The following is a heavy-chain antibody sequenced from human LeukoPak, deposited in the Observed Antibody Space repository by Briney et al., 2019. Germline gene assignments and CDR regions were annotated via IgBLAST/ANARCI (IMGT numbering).Heavy chain of an antibody. D-gene: IGHD6-19*01. CDR1: GYSISSGYY. J-gene: IGHJ4*02. CDR3: ARDLDSSGWSDY. Sequence: SETLSLTCTVSGYSISSGYYWGWIRQPPGKGLEWIGSIYHSGSTYYNPSLKSRVTISVDTPKNQFSLKLSSVTAADTAVYYCARDLDSSGWSDYWGQGTLVTVSS. CDR2: IYHSGST. V-gene: IGHV4-38-2*02.